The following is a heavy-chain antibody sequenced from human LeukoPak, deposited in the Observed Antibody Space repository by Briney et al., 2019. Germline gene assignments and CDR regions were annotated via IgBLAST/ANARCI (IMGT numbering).Heavy chain of an antibody. CDR2: IHYSGST. CDR1: GGSVSSGTYY. D-gene: IGHD3-10*01. CDR3: ARIFGAGPGEYTWFDP. Sequence: SETLSLTCTVSGGSVSSGTYYWYWIRQPPGKGLEWIGYIHYSGSTNYNPSLKTRVTISVDTSKNQFSLKLSSVTAADTAVYYCARIFGAGPGEYTWFDPWGQGTLVTVSS. V-gene: IGHV4-61*01. J-gene: IGHJ5*02.